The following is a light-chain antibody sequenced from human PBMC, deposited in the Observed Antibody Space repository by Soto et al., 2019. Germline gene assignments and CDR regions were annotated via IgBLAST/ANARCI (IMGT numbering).Light chain of an antibody. CDR2: NAD. J-gene: IGKJ1*01. Sequence: DIQMTQSPSTLSASVGDRVTITCRASQDINRWLAWYQQKPGKAPKILIYNADTLESGVPSRFSGSGYGTEFILTISSLQPADSATYYCHQFSLYWAFGQGTKVDIK. CDR3: HQFSLYWA. CDR1: QDINRW. V-gene: IGKV1-5*01.